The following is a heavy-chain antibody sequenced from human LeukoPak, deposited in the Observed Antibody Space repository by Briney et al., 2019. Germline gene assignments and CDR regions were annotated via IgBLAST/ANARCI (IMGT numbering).Heavy chain of an antibody. J-gene: IGHJ4*02. V-gene: IGHV3-11*01. CDR3: TRDAAKYYYGSGSQYFDY. D-gene: IGHD3-10*01. CDR2: ISRSGSTI. Sequence: PGGSLRLSCAASGFTFSDYYMSWIRQAPGKGLEWVSYISRSGSTIYYADSVKGRSTISRDNAKNSLYLQMNSLRAEDTAVYYCTRDAAKYYYGSGSQYFDYWGQGTLVTVSS. CDR1: GFTFSDYY.